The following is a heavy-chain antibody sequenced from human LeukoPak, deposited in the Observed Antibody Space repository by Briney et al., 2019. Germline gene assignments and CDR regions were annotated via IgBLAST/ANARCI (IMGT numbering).Heavy chain of an antibody. V-gene: IGHV4-59*01. CDR2: IYYGGST. CDR3: ARGDYYGSGSYYRRPFDY. D-gene: IGHD3-10*01. CDR1: GGSISSYY. J-gene: IGHJ4*02. Sequence: SETLSLTCTVSGGSISSYYWSWIRQPPGKGLEWIGYIYYGGSTNYNPSLKSRVTISVDTSKNQFSLKLSSVTAADTAVYYCARGDYYGSGSYYRRPFDYWGQGTLVTVSS.